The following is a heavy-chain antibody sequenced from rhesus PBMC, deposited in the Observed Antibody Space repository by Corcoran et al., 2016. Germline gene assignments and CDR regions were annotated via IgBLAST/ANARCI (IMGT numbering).Heavy chain of an antibody. V-gene: IGHV4-127*01. Sequence: QVQLQESGPGLVKPSETLSLTCAVSGYSISSGYGWSWIRQPPGKGLEWIGYIGASSGSTNYNPSLKSRVTISKDTSKNQFSLKLSCVTAADTAVYYCAREWGFDYWGQGVLVTVSS. CDR1: GYSISSGYG. J-gene: IGHJ4*01. D-gene: IGHD7-45*01. CDR3: AREWGFDY. CDR2: IGASSGST.